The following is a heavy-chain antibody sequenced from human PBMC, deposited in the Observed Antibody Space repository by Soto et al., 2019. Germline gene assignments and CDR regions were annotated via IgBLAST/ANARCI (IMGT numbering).Heavy chain of an antibody. Sequence: EVQLVESGGGLVQPGGSLRLSCAVSGFSFSTSWMRWFRQAPGKGLEWVGSIGQDGSEKKYVDSVRGRFTMSRDNANNLLYLQMNSLRAEDTAIYYCARPTSARAAAFWGRGTLVTVSS. V-gene: IGHV3-7*03. CDR1: GFSFSTSW. CDR2: IGQDGSEK. CDR3: ARPTSARAAAF. D-gene: IGHD2-2*01. J-gene: IGHJ4*02.